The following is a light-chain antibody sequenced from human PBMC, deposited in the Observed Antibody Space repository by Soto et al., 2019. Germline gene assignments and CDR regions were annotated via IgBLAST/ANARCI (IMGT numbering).Light chain of an antibody. J-gene: IGKJ2*01. CDR1: QSVSSTY. V-gene: IGKV3-20*01. CDR2: GAS. CDR3: QRYDISPFP. Sequence: EIVLTQSPGTLSLSPGEIATLSCRASQSVSSTYLAWYQQKPGQAPRLLIYGASSRATGIPDRFSGSGSGTDFTLTISRLKPEDFAVYYCQRYDISPFPFGQGTKLEIK.